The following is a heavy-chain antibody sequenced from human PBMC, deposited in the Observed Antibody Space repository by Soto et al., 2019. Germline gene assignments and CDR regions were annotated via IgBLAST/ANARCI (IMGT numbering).Heavy chain of an antibody. CDR3: ARGVEMATLAVRYYFDF. V-gene: IGHV3-48*03. CDR1: GFTFSISE. CDR2: ISNTGNTI. D-gene: IGHD5-12*01. Sequence: GGSLRLSCAASGFTFSISEMNWVRQAPGKGLEWVSFISNTGNTIYYADSVKGRFTISRDNARNTLYLQMNSLRAEDTAVYYCARGVEMATLAVRYYFDFWGQGTLVTVSS. J-gene: IGHJ4*01.